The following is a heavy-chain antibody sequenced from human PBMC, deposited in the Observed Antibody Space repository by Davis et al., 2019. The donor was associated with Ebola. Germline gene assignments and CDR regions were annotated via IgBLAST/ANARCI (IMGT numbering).Heavy chain of an antibody. Sequence: GESLKISCKGSGYSFTSNWITWVRQMPGKGLEWMGRIDPSDSHTNYSPTFQGHVTISADKSINTAFLHWSSLKASDTAIYYCTRASVAASFYYYGMDVWGQGTTVTVSS. D-gene: IGHD2-15*01. J-gene: IGHJ6*02. V-gene: IGHV5-10-1*01. CDR1: GYSFTSNW. CDR2: IDPSDSHT. CDR3: TRASVAASFYYYGMDV.